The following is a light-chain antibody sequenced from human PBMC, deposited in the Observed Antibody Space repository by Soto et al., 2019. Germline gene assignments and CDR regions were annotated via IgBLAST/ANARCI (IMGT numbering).Light chain of an antibody. CDR1: QSISSD. Sequence: EIVMTQSPATLSVSPGGRATLSCRASQSISSDVAWYQQKPGQAPRLLIYGASTTATGIPARFSGSGSGTEFTLTISSLQSEDFAVYNCQQYNKWPRTFGQGTKVDIK. CDR2: GAS. V-gene: IGKV3-15*01. CDR3: QQYNKWPRT. J-gene: IGKJ2*01.